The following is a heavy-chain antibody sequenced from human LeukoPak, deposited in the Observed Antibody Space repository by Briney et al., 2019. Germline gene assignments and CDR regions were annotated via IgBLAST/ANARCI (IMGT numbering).Heavy chain of an antibody. J-gene: IGHJ4*02. CDR3: ARLGKGYCTNGVCFNFDY. D-gene: IGHD2-8*01. CDR1: GYSFTSYW. Sequence: GESLKSSCKGSGYSFTSYWIGWVRQMPGKGLEWMGIIYPGDSDTRYSPSFQGQVTISADKSISTAYLQWSSLKASDTAMYYCARLGKGYCTNGVCFNFDYWGQGTLVTVSS. V-gene: IGHV5-51*01. CDR2: IYPGDSDT.